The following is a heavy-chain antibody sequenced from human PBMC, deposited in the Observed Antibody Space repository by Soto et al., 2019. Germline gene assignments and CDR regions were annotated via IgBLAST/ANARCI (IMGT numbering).Heavy chain of an antibody. V-gene: IGHV3-30*18. CDR3: AKDVASIDRVVVIAPTSSVGYIMDV. CDR2: MSYDGSKT. Sequence: QVQLVESGGGVVQPGRSLRLSCAASGFSFSAYGMHWVRQAPGKGLDWLAAMSYDGSKTYYGDSVEGRFTISRYNSKKMLYLPLTSLRVEDTAVYFCAKDVASIDRVVVIAPTSSVGYIMDVWGEGATVTVSS. D-gene: IGHD2-15*01. J-gene: IGHJ6*03. CDR1: GFSFSAYG.